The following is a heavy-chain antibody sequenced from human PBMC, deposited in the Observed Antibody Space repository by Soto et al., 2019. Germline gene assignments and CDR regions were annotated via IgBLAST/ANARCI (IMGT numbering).Heavy chain of an antibody. Sequence: ASVKVSCKASGYNFTSYFMHWVRQAPGQGLEWMGIIDPSGGSTSYAQKFQGRVSMTRDTSTSTVYMDLSSLRSEDTAVYYCARDLTGGPTYYDFWSGYSPVDYWGLG. CDR3: ARDLTGGPTYYDFWSGYSPVDY. CDR1: GYNFTSYF. V-gene: IGHV1-46*01. D-gene: IGHD3-3*01. CDR2: IDPSGGST. J-gene: IGHJ4*02.